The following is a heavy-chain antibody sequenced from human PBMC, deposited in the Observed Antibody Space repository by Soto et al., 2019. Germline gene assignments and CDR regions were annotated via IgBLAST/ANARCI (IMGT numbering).Heavy chain of an antibody. CDR3: ATLYGDYVSY. J-gene: IGHJ4*02. CDR2: IYYSGST. Sequence: QLQLQESGPGLVKPSETLSLTCTVSGGSISSSGYYWGWIRQPPGKGLEWIGSIYYSGSTYYNPSPKXXVXIXXDTSKNQFSLKLSSVTAADTAVYYCATLYGDYVSYWGQGTLVTVSS. CDR1: GGSISSSGYY. D-gene: IGHD4-17*01. V-gene: IGHV4-39*01.